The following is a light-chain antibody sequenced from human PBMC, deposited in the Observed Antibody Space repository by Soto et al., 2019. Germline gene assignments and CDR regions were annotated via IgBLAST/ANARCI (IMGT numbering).Light chain of an antibody. CDR2: KAS. V-gene: IGKV1-5*03. Sequence: DIQMTQSPSTLSASVGDRVTITCRASQSITSWLAWYQQKPGKAPKLLIYKASTLESGVPSRFSSSGSGTEFTLTISSLQPDDFATYYCQHRDTFGRGTKVEIK. CDR1: QSITSW. J-gene: IGKJ1*01. CDR3: QHRDT.